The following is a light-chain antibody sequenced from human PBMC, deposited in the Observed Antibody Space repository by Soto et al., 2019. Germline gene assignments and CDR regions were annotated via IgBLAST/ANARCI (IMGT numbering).Light chain of an antibody. V-gene: IGLV2-14*03. J-gene: IGLJ2*01. CDR3: TSYTTTRTVI. CDR1: SSDVGGYNY. CDR2: DVN. Sequence: QSALTQPASVSGYPGQSITISCAGTSSDVGGYNYLSWYQQHPCKAPKLLIYDVNNRPSGVSNRFSGSKSGNTASLTISGLQAEYEADYYCTSYTTTRTVIFGGGTNVTVL.